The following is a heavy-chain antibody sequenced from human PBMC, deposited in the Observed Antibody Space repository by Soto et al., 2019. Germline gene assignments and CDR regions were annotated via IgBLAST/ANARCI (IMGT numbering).Heavy chain of an antibody. D-gene: IGHD3-3*01. CDR2: ISGSGGST. Sequence: QPGGSLRLSCAASGFTFSSYAMSWVRQAPGKGLEWVSAISGSGGSTYYADSVKGRFTISRDNSKNTLYLQMNSLRAEDTAVYYCAKAFGSDLTPQWGARFWSGGGWIYGMDVWGQGTTVTVSS. CDR1: GFTFSSYA. CDR3: AKAFGSDLTPQWGARFWSGGGWIYGMDV. J-gene: IGHJ6*02. V-gene: IGHV3-23*01.